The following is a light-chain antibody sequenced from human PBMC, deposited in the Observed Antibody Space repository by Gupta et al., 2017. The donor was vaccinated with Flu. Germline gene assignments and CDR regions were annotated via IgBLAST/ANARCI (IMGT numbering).Light chain of an antibody. Sequence: DIQMTQSPSTLSASLGARVTITCRASQNIDSWLAWYQQRPGKAPSLLIYKASNLESGVPSRFSGSGSGTEFILAINGLQPDDLATYYCQQYNNYPWTFGQGTKVMIK. V-gene: IGKV1-5*03. CDR1: QNIDSW. CDR2: KAS. CDR3: QQYNNYPWT. J-gene: IGKJ1*01.